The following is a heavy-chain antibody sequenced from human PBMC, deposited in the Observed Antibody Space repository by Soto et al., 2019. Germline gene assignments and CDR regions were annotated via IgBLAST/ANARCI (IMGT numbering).Heavy chain of an antibody. V-gene: IGHV1-69*01. D-gene: IGHD2-8*01. J-gene: IGHJ6*02. CDR1: GGTFKSYA. CDR3: ARRLTVYSAVLHYFYAMDV. Sequence: QVQLVQSGAEVKKPGSSVKVSCKVSGGTFKSYAISWLRQAPGQGLEWMGGFIPMFGTASYAQKFQGRVTITADDSTSTTYMELSSLRSEDTAIFFGARRLTVYSAVLHYFYAMDVWGQGTSVTISS. CDR2: FIPMFGTA.